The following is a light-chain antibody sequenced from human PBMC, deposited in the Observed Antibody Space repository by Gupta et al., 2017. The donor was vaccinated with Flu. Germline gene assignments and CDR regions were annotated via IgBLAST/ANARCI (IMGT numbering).Light chain of an antibody. Sequence: KVTISCSGSSSNIGSNSVSWYQQLPGQAPRLLIYDSIKQFSGIPDRFSGSKSGSSATLSITGLQTGDEAHYYCGTWDSSLSSGVFGGGTKLTVL. J-gene: IGLJ3*02. CDR1: SSNIGSNS. CDR2: DSI. V-gene: IGLV1-51*01. CDR3: GTWDSSLSSGV.